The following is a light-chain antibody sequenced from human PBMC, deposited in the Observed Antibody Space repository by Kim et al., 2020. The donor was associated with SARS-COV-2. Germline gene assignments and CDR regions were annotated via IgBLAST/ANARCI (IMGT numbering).Light chain of an antibody. J-gene: IGLJ2*01. CDR1: SSNIGSNY. Sequence: QSVLTQPPSASGTPGQRVTISCSGSSSNIGSNYVYWYQQLPGMAPKLLIYSNNQRPSGVPDRFSGSKSGTSASLAISGLRSEDEADYYCATWDDSLTGHVVFGGGTQLTVL. V-gene: IGLV1-47*02. CDR2: SNN. CDR3: ATWDDSLTGHVV.